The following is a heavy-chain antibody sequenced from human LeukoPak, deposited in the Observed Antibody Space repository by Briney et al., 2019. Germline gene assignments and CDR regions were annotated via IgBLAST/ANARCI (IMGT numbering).Heavy chain of an antibody. CDR3: ARASGSHFDY. D-gene: IGHD5-12*01. J-gene: IGHJ4*02. CDR1: GFTFSSYS. CDR2: ISSSSSTI. Sequence: GGSLRLSCAASGFTFSSYSMNWVRPAPGKGREYISYISSSSSTIYYADSVKGRFTISRDNAKNSLYLQMHSLRDEDTAVYYCARASGSHFDYWGQGTLVTVSS. V-gene: IGHV3-48*02.